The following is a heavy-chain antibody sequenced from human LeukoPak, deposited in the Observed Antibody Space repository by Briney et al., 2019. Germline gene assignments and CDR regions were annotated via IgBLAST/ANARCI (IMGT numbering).Heavy chain of an antibody. D-gene: IGHD2-2*01. CDR1: GFTFSSYW. CDR3: ARVGCSSTSCYYFDY. V-gene: IGHV3-7*01. Sequence: GGSLRLSCAASGFTFSSYWMSWVRQAPGKGLEWVANIKQDGSEKYYVDSVKGRFTISRDNAKNSLYLQMNSLRAEDTAVYYCARVGCSSTSCYYFDYWGQGTLVTVSS. CDR2: IKQDGSEK. J-gene: IGHJ4*02.